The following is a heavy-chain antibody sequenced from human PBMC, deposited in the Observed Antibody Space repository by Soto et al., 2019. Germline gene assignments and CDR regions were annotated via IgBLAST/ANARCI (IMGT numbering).Heavy chain of an antibody. CDR2: IYDSGST. J-gene: IGHJ6*02. D-gene: IGHD6-6*01. CDR3: ARGSSSYYDYGMDV. V-gene: IGHV4-30-2*01. Sequence: SETLSLTCAVSGDSISRGGYSWTWIRQPPGKALEWVGNIYDSGSTSYNPSLKSRVTISVDTSKNQFSLRLTSVTAADTAVYFCARGSSSYYDYGMDVWGQGTTVTVSS. CDR1: GDSISRGGYS.